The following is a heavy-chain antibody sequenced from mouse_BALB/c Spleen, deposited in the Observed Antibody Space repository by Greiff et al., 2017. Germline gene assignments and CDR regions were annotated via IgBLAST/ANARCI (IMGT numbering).Heavy chain of an antibody. CDR2: INPGSGGT. CDR1: GYAFTNYL. J-gene: IGHJ1*01. V-gene: IGHV1-54*01. D-gene: IGHD1-1*01. Sequence: VQLQQSGAELVRPGTSVKVSCKASGYAFTNYLIEWVKQRPGQGLEWIGVINPGSGGTNYNEKFKGKATLTADKSSSTAYMQLSSLTSDDSAVYFCARFYYYRYFDVWGAGTTVTVSS. CDR3: ARFYYYRYFDV.